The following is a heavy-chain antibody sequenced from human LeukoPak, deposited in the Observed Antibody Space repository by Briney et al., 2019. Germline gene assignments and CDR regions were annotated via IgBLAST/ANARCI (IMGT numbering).Heavy chain of an antibody. CDR3: ARHRGGFGEFLYAFDI. D-gene: IGHD3-10*01. J-gene: IGHJ3*02. CDR2: INQDAREK. V-gene: IGHV3-7*03. Sequence: GGSLRLSCVASGFTSGDYWMSWVRQAPGKGLEWVAKINQDAREKYFVNSVKGRFTISRDNAKNSLYLQMSSLKASDTAMYYCARHRGGFGEFLYAFDIWGQGTMVTVSS. CDR1: GFTSGDYW.